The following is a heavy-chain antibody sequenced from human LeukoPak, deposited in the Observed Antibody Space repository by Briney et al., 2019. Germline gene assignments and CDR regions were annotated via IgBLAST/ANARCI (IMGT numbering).Heavy chain of an antibody. Sequence: PSETLSLTCAVYGGSFSGYYWSWIRQPPGKGLEWIGEINHSGSTNYNPSLKSRVTISVDTSKNQFSLKLSSVTAADTAVYHCEGLYGSGSYYDDYWGQGTLVTVSS. CDR3: EGLYGSGSYYDDY. V-gene: IGHV4-34*01. D-gene: IGHD3-10*01. CDR2: INHSGST. J-gene: IGHJ4*02. CDR1: GGSFSGYY.